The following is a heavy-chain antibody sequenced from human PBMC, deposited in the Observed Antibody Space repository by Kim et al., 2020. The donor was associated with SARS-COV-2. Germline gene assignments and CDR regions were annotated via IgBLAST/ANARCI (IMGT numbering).Heavy chain of an antibody. CDR1: GFTFSSYS. Sequence: GGSLRLSCAASGFTFSSYSMNWVRQAPGKGLEWVSYISSSSSTIYYADSVKGRFTISRDNAKNSLYLQMNSLRDEDTAVYYCARDRDIVVVIAIFSDIDHGYGMDVGGQGTTVTVSS. J-gene: IGHJ6*02. D-gene: IGHD2-21*01. V-gene: IGHV3-48*02. CDR2: ISSSSSTI. CDR3: ARDRDIVVVIAIFSDIDHGYGMDV.